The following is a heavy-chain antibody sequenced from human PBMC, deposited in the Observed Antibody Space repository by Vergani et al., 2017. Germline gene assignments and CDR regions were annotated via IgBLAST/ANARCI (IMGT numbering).Heavy chain of an antibody. CDR3: ARRGPYSSSWYNLGDAFDI. Sequence: EVQLVPSGAEVKTPGESLKISCKGSGYSFTSYWIGWVRQMPGKSLEWMGIIYPGDSDTRYSPSFQGQVTISADKSISTAYLQWSSLKASDTAMYYCARRGPYSSSWYNLGDAFDIWGQGTMVTVSS. CDR1: GYSFTSYW. CDR2: IYPGDSDT. V-gene: IGHV5-51*03. D-gene: IGHD6-13*01. J-gene: IGHJ3*02.